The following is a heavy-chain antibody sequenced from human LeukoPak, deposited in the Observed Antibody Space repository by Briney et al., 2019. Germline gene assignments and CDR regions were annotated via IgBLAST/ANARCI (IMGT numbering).Heavy chain of an antibody. J-gene: IGHJ6*03. CDR3: AREVVTMDNYYYMDV. CDR2: ISGSGGST. V-gene: IGHV3-23*01. Sequence: GGTLRLSCAASGFTFSSYGMSWVRQAPGKGLEWVSAISGSGGSTYYADSVKGRFTISRDNAKKSLYLQMNSLRAEDTALYYCAREVVTMDNYYYMDVWGKGTTVTVSS. CDR1: GFTFSSYG. D-gene: IGHD4/OR15-4a*01.